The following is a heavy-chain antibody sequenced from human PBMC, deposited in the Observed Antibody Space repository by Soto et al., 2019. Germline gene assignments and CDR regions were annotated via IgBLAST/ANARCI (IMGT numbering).Heavy chain of an antibody. Sequence: SVKVSCKAPGGTFSSYTISWVRQAPGQGLEWMGRIIPILGIANYAQKLQGRVTITADKSTSTAYMKLSSLRSEDTAVYYSARAPTRMTTETTGVFSCSAPGGQGPLVT. CDR1: GGTFSSYT. CDR2: IIPILGIA. CDR3: ARAPTRMTTETTGVFSCSAP. J-gene: IGHJ5*02. D-gene: IGHD4-4*01. V-gene: IGHV1-69*02.